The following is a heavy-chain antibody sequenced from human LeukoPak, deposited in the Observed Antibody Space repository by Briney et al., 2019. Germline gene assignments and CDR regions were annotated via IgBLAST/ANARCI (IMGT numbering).Heavy chain of an antibody. CDR1: GFTFSNRG. V-gene: IGHV3-23*01. CDR3: AKVGSSWEFGDY. J-gene: IGHJ4*02. CDR2: ISGSAGTT. Sequence: GGSLRLSCAASGFTFSNRGMTWVPQAPGKGLEWVSFISGSAGTTYYADSVKGRFTISRDNSKNTLYLQMNSLRAEDTAVYYCAKVGSSWEFGDYWGQGTLVTVSS. D-gene: IGHD3-10*01.